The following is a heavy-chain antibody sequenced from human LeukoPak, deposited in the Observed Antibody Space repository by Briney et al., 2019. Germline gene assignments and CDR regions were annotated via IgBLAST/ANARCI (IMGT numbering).Heavy chain of an antibody. CDR2: IYYSGST. V-gene: IGHV4-61*01. Sequence: ETLSLTCTVSGGSVSSGRYFWSWIRQPPGKGLEWIGFIYYSGSTNYNPSLESRVTISLATSKNQFSLKLSSVTAADTAVYYCARVAATGTMREFDYWGEGTLVTVS. J-gene: IGHJ4*02. CDR1: GGSVSSGRYF. CDR3: ARVAATGTMREFDY. D-gene: IGHD6-13*01.